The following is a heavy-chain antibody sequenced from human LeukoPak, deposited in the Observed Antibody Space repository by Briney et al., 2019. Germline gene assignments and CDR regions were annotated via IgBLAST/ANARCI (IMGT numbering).Heavy chain of an antibody. CDR1: GFTVSSNY. V-gene: IGHV3-66*01. J-gene: IGHJ6*02. D-gene: IGHD6-13*01. CDR2: IYSGGST. CDR3: ASVSSSWQYYYYYYGMDV. Sequence: PGGSLRLSCAASGFTVSSNYMSWVRQAPGKGLEWVSVIYSGGSTYYADSVKGRFTISRDNSKNTLYLQMNSLRAVDTAVYYCASVSSSWQYYYYYYGMDVWGQGTTVTVSS.